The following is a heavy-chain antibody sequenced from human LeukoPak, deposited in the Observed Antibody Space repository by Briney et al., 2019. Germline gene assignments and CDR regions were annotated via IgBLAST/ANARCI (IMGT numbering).Heavy chain of an antibody. CDR2: IYTSGST. CDR1: GGSISSYY. CDR3: ARDGLGYCSSTSCRSVPFDI. D-gene: IGHD2-2*01. Sequence: PSETLSLTCTVSGGSISSYYWSWIRQPAGKGLEWIGRIYTSGSTNYNPSLKGRVTMSVDTSKNQFSLKLSSVTAADTAVYYCARDGLGYCSSTSCRSVPFDIWGQGTMVTVSS. V-gene: IGHV4-4*07. J-gene: IGHJ3*02.